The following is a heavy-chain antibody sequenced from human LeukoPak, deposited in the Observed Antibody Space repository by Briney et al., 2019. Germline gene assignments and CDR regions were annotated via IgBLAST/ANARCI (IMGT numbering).Heavy chain of an antibody. CDR3: AREFGSGRSDAFDI. V-gene: IGHV3-30*03. J-gene: IGHJ3*02. D-gene: IGHD3-10*01. CDR2: ISYDGSNK. CDR1: GFTFSSYG. Sequence: PGGSLRLSCAASGFTFSSYGMHWVRQAPGKGLEWVAVISYDGSNKYYADSVKGRFTISRDNSKNTLYLQMNSLRAEDTAVYYCAREFGSGRSDAFDIWGQGTMVTVSS.